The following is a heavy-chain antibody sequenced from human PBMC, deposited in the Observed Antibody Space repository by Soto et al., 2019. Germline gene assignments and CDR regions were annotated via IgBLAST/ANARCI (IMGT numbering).Heavy chain of an antibody. CDR3: ARGESGSGWFIDY. J-gene: IGHJ4*02. D-gene: IGHD6-19*01. V-gene: IGHV1-18*01. CDR2: ISAYNGNT. Sequence: PGQGLEWMGWISAYNGNTNYAQKLQGRVTMTTDTSTSTAYMELRSLRSDDTAVYYCARGESGSGWFIDYWGQGTLVTVSS.